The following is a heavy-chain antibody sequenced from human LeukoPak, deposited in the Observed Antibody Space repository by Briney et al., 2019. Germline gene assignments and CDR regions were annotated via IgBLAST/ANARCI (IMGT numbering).Heavy chain of an antibody. Sequence: SETLSLTCAVYGGSFSGYYWSWIRQPPGKGLEWIGYIYYSGSTNYNPSPKSRVTISVDTSKNQFSLKLSSVTAADTAVYYCARGARWGVYYMDVWGKGTTVTVSS. CDR1: GGSFSGYY. CDR2: IYYSGST. J-gene: IGHJ6*03. CDR3: ARGARWGVYYMDV. D-gene: IGHD1-26*01. V-gene: IGHV4-59*01.